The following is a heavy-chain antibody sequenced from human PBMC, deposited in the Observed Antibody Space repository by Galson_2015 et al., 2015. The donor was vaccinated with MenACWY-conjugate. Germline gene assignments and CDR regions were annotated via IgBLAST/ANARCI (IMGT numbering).Heavy chain of an antibody. CDR3: ARLTMVRGVIGFDY. CDR1: GFSLSTSGVG. J-gene: IGHJ4*02. V-gene: IGHV2-5*02. CDR2: IYWDDDK. Sequence: PALVTPTQTLTLTCTFSGFSLSTSGVGVGWIRQPPGKALEWLALIYWDDDKRYSPSLKSRLTITKDTSKNQVVLTMTNMDPVDTATYYCARLTMVRGVIGFDYWGQGTLVTVSS. D-gene: IGHD3-10*01.